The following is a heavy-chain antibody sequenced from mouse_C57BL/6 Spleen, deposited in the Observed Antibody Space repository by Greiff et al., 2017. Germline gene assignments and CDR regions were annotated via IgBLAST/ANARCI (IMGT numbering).Heavy chain of an antibody. V-gene: IGHV5-4*03. J-gene: IGHJ4*01. CDR3: ARGGGDYYGSSYAMDY. CDR2: ISDGGSYT. D-gene: IGHD1-1*01. Sequence: EVKLMESGGGLVKPGGSLKLSCAASGFTFSSYAMSWVRQTPEKRLEWVATISDGGSYTYYPDPVKGRFTISRDNAKNTLYLQLSHLKSEDTAMYYCARGGGDYYGSSYAMDYWGQGTSVTVSS. CDR1: GFTFSSYA.